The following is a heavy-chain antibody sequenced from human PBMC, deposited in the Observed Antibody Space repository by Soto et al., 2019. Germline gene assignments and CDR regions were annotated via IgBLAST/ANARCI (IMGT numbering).Heavy chain of an antibody. CDR2: IKQDGSEK. CDR3: ARGQIVVVPAAMSWFDP. Sequence: GGSLRLSCAASGFTFSSYWMSWVRQAPGKGLEWVANIKQDGSEKYYVDSVKGRFTISRDNAKNSLYLQMNSLRAEDTAVYYCARGQIVVVPAAMSWFDPWGPGTRVTVAS. J-gene: IGHJ5*02. D-gene: IGHD2-2*01. CDR1: GFTFSSYW. V-gene: IGHV3-7*01.